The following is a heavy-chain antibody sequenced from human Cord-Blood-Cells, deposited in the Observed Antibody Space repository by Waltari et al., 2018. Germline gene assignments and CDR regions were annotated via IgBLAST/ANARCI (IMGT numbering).Heavy chain of an antibody. D-gene: IGHD3-10*01. CDR2: FGPEDGET. CDR1: GYTLTELS. Sequence: QVQLVQSGAEVKKPGASVQVSCTVSGYTLTELSMLWVRQAPGNGLEWMGGFGPEDGETIYAQKFKGRVTMTEDTSTDTAYMELSSLRSEDTAVDYCSTAPQGPLYGSGSYYFTDYWGQGTLVTVSS. J-gene: IGHJ4*02. CDR3: STAPQGPLYGSGSYYFTDY. V-gene: IGHV1-24*01.